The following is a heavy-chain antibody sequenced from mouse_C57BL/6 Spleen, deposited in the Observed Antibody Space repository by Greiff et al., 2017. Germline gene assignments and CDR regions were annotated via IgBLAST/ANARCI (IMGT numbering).Heavy chain of an antibody. CDR2: INPNNGGT. CDR1: GYTFTDYN. V-gene: IGHV1-22*01. D-gene: IGHD2-2*01. CDR3: ARDWGLRLYYFVY. J-gene: IGHJ2*01. Sequence: EVQLQQSGPELVKPGASVKMSCKASGYTFTDYNMHWVKQSHGKSLEWIGYINPNNGGTSYNQKFKGKATLTVNKSSSTAYMELRSLTSEDSAVYYCARDWGLRLYYFVYWGQGTTLTVSS.